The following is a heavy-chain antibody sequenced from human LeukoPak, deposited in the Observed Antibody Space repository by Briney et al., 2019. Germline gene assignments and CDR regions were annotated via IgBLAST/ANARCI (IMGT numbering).Heavy chain of an antibody. V-gene: IGHV4-61*02. J-gene: IGHJ4*02. D-gene: IGHD3-10*01. CDR1: GGSISSGSYY. Sequence: PSQTLSLTCTVSGGSISSGSYYWSWIRQPAGKGLEWIGRIYTSGSTNYNPSLKSRVTISVDTSKNQFSLKLSSVTAADTAVYYCAREALWFGELSPSRVDYWGQGTLVTVSS. CDR3: AREALWFGELSPSRVDY. CDR2: IYTSGST.